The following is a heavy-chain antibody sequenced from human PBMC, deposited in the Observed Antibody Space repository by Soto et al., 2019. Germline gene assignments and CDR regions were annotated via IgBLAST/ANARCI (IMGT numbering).Heavy chain of an antibody. D-gene: IGHD4-17*01. V-gene: IGHV1-69*01. CDR2: IIPIFGTA. CDR3: ARGEGVDAVTPKNGRDV. CDR1: GGTFSSYA. J-gene: IGHJ6*02. Sequence: QVQLVQSGAEVKKPGSSVKVSCKASGGTFSSYAISWVRQAPGQGLEWMGGIIPIFGTANYAQKFQGRVTITADEATSTAYMELSSLRSEDTAVYYCARGEGVDAVTPKNGRDVWGQGTTVTVSS.